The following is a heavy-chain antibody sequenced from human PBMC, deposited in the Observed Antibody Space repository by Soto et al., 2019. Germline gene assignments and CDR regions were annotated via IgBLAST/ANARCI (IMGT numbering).Heavy chain of an antibody. Sequence: EVQLLESGEGLVQPGGSLRLSCAASRFTFSTYSMNWVRQAPRKSLEWVSGISGSGDSTYYADSVKGRFTVSRDNSKNTLYLQMNSLKAEDTAVFYCAKERSSGWSFDYWGQGTLVTVSS. V-gene: IGHV3-23*01. CDR3: AKERSSGWSFDY. CDR2: ISGSGDST. J-gene: IGHJ4*02. D-gene: IGHD6-19*01. CDR1: RFTFSTYS.